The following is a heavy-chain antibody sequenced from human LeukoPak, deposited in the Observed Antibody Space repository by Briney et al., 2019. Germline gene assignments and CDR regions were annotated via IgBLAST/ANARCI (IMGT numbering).Heavy chain of an antibody. CDR3: AKDRAGTPWAD. V-gene: IGHV3-23*01. CDR1: GFTFTTYS. Sequence: PGGSLRLSCAASGFTFTTYSMTWVRQAPGKGLEWVSSINPGGVSRYYADSVRGRFTISRDNSENTVSPQMNSLRTDDTAMYYCAKDRAGTPWADWGQGTLVTVSS. D-gene: IGHD1-1*01. J-gene: IGHJ4*02. CDR2: INPGGVSR.